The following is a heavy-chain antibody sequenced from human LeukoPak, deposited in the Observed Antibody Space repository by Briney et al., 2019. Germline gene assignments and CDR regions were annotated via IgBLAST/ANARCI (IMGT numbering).Heavy chain of an antibody. V-gene: IGHV4-38-2*02. Sequence: SETLSLTCTVSGYSISSGYYWGWIRQPLGKGLEWIGSIYHSGSTYYNPSLKSRVTISVDTSKNQFSMKLSSVTAADTAVYFCARGLRDGYTLFYFDYWGQGTLVTVSS. CDR2: IYHSGST. CDR1: GYSISSGYY. J-gene: IGHJ4*02. CDR3: ARGLRDGYTLFYFDY. D-gene: IGHD5-24*01.